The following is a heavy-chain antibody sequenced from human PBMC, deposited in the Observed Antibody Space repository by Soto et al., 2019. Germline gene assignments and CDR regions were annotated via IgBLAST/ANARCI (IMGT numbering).Heavy chain of an antibody. V-gene: IGHV4-34*01. D-gene: IGHD3-22*01. CDR3: ARRIVVVITTWRWFDA. J-gene: IGHJ5*02. CDR2: INHSGST. Sequence: SETLSLTCAVYGGSFSGYYWSWIRQPPGKGLEWIGEINHSGSTNYNPSLKSRVTISVDTSKNQFSLKLSSVTAADTAVYYCARRIVVVITTWRWFDAWGQGTRVTVSS. CDR1: GGSFSGYY.